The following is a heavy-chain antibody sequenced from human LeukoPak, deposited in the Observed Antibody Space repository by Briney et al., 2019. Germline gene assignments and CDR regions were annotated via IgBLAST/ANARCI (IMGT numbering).Heavy chain of an antibody. CDR3: ARDPKSSGYYYHYMDV. V-gene: IGHV3-30*04. CDR2: ISFDGNDK. J-gene: IGHJ6*03. D-gene: IGHD6-6*01. CDR1: GFIFSNSA. Sequence: GGSLRLSCAASGFIFSNSAMYWVRQAPGKGLERVAAISFDGNDKYEADSVKGRFTISRDNSRNTLYLQMSSLRVDDTAVYYCARDPKSSGYYYHYMDVWGKGTTVIVSS.